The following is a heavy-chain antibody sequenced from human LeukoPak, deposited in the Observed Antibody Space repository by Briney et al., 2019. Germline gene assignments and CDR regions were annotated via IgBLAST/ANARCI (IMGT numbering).Heavy chain of an antibody. CDR3: ARTARHLDY. V-gene: IGHV3-11*04. Sequence: GGSLRLSCEASGFTFSDPYMSWIRQAPGKGLECLSYISGSGTDINYADSVRGRFTISRDNAKNLLYLQMNDMRVEDTAVYYCARTARHLDYWGQGTLVTVSS. D-gene: IGHD5-18*01. J-gene: IGHJ4*02. CDR1: GFTFSDPY. CDR2: ISGSGTDI.